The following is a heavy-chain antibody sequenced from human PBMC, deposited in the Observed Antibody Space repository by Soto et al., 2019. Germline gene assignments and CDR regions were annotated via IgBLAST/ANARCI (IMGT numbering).Heavy chain of an antibody. CDR2: IYTGGET. D-gene: IGHD3-10*01. Sequence: EVQLVESGGGLVQPGGSLRLSCAASGFTVGSNHMTWVRQAPGKGLEWVSVIYTGGETYYLDSVKGRFTISRHNSRNTLYLQMNNLRAEDTAMYYWARGGLSFVESGFDCWGQGTLVTVSS. V-gene: IGHV3-53*04. CDR3: ARGGLSFVESGFDC. CDR1: GFTVGSNH. J-gene: IGHJ4*02.